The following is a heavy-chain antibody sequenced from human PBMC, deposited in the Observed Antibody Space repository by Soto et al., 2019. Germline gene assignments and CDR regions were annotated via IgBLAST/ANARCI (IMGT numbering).Heavy chain of an antibody. J-gene: IGHJ6*02. V-gene: IGHV3-21*01. Sequence: EVQLVESGGGLVKPGGSLRLSCAASGFTFSSYSMNWVRQAPGKGLEWVSSISSSSDYIYYADSVKGRFTISRDNAKNSLYLQMNSLRAEDTTVYYCARSLLVTNYYGMDVWGQGTTVTVSS. CDR3: ARSLLVTNYYGMDV. D-gene: IGHD5-18*01. CDR2: ISSSSDYI. CDR1: GFTFSSYS.